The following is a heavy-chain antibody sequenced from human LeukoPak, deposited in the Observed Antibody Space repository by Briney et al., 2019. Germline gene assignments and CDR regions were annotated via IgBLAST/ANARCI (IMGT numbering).Heavy chain of an antibody. CDR2: TSYDGNNK. D-gene: IGHD3-22*01. J-gene: IGHJ3*02. CDR3: ATYYYDSSGYYPDAFDI. Sequence: GGSLRLSCAASGFTFSTSGMHWVRQAPGKGLEWVAVTSYDGNNKYYADSVKGRFTISRDNSKNTLYLQMNSLRAEDTAVYYCATYYYDSSGYYPDAFDIWGQGTMVTVSS. V-gene: IGHV3-33*05. CDR1: GFTFSTSG.